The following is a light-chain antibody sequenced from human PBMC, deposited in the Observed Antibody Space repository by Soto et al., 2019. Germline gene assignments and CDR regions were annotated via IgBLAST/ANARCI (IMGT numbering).Light chain of an antibody. CDR2: EVS. CDR1: SSDIGDYNY. V-gene: IGLV2-14*01. J-gene: IGLJ3*02. CDR3: SSYTNSIAV. Sequence: QSALTQPASVSGSPGQSITISCTGTSSDIGDYNYVSWYQQHPGKAPKLIIYEVSNRPSGVSNRFSGSKSGNTASLTISGLQAEAEADYYCSSYTNSIAVFGGGTKLTVL.